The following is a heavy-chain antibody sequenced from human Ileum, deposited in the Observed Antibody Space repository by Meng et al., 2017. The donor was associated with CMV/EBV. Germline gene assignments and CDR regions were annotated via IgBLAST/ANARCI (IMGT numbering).Heavy chain of an antibody. CDR2: ISSSGSTI. D-gene: IGHD1/OR15-1a*01. Sequence: GESLKISCAASGFTFSDYYMSWIRQAPGKGLEWVSYISSSGSTIYYADSVKGRFTISRDNAKNSLYLQMNSLRAEDTAVYYCARDRNSFYFDYCGQGTLVTVSS. CDR1: GFTFSDYY. J-gene: IGHJ4*02. V-gene: IGHV3-11*04. CDR3: ARDRNSFYFDY.